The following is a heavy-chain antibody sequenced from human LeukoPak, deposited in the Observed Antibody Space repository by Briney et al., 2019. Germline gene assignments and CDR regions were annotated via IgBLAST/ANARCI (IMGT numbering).Heavy chain of an antibody. CDR1: GFTFSSYW. D-gene: IGHD1-26*01. Sequence: GGSLRLSCAASGFTFSSYWMSWVRRAPGKGLEWVANIKQDGSEKYYVDSVKGRFTISRDNAKNSLYLQMNSLRAEDTAVYYCARISRSYASQFFDYWGQGTLVTVSS. CDR3: ARISRSYASQFFDY. CDR2: IKQDGSEK. J-gene: IGHJ4*02. V-gene: IGHV3-7*01.